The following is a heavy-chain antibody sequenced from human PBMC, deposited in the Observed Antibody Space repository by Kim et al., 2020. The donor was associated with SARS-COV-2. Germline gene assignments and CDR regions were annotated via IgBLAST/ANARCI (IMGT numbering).Heavy chain of an antibody. CDR3: AGSLQWLVPSAYYYGMDV. Sequence: SETLSLTCTASGGSISSGSYYWSWIRQPAVTGLEWIGRIYTSESTNYNPSLKIRVTISVDTSKNQFSLKLSSVTAADPAVYYCAGSLQWLVPSAYYYGMDVWRLGPTDTVSS. J-gene: IGHJ6*02. D-gene: IGHD6-19*01. V-gene: IGHV4-61*02. CDR2: IYTSEST. CDR1: GGSISSGSYY.